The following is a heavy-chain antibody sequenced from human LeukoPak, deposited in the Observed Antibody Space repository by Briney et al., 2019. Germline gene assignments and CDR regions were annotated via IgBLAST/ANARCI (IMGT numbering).Heavy chain of an antibody. CDR3: ATYSSGWYEAFDY. Sequence: PGGSLRLSCAASGFTFSSYEMNWVRQAPGKGLEWVSYISSSGSTIYYADSVKSRFTISRDNAKNSLYLQMNSLRAEDTAVYYCATYSSGWYEAFDYWGQGTLVTVSS. J-gene: IGHJ4*01. CDR1: GFTFSSYE. D-gene: IGHD6-19*01. CDR2: ISSSGSTI. V-gene: IGHV3-48*03.